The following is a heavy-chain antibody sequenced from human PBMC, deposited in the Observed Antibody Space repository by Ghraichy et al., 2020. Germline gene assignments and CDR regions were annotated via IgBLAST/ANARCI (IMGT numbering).Heavy chain of an antibody. V-gene: IGHV3-11*01. Sequence: GSLRLSCAASGFTSSDYYVNWIRRAPGKGLEWVSYISSGGSAIYYADSVKGRFTISRDNAKNSLYLQMNSLRAEDTAVYYCARGRYYYGMDVWGQGTTVTVAS. CDR1: GFTSSDYY. CDR2: ISSGGSAI. J-gene: IGHJ6*02. CDR3: ARGRYYYGMDV.